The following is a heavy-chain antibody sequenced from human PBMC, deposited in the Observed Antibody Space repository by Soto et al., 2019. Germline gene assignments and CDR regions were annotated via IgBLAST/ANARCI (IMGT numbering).Heavy chain of an antibody. V-gene: IGHV3-23*01. D-gene: IGHD2-15*01. CDR1: GFSFSTYA. Sequence: EVQLLESGGGLVQPGGSLRLSCAASGFSFSTYAMAWVRQAPGKGLDWVSLISATGGSTYYADSVKGRFTISRDNSKNILHLQLNSLRAEDTALYYCTRDSNTADVGPRPIGYFDLWGRGTLVTDSA. CDR3: TRDSNTADVGPRPIGYFDL. CDR2: ISATGGST. J-gene: IGHJ2*01.